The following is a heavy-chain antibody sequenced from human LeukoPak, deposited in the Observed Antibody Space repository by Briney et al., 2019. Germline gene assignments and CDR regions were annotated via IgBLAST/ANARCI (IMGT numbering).Heavy chain of an antibody. CDR2: INHERDGGTT. J-gene: IGHJ4*02. Sequence: PGGSLRLSCAASGFSFSDDWMSWVRQAPGKGLEWVGRINHERDGGTTDYAAPVRGRFTISRDDSKNMLYLEMNSLKIEDTAVYYCTTVTMVRDYDYWGRGTLVTVSS. D-gene: IGHD3-10*01. CDR1: GFSFSDDW. CDR3: TTVTMVRDYDY. V-gene: IGHV3-15*01.